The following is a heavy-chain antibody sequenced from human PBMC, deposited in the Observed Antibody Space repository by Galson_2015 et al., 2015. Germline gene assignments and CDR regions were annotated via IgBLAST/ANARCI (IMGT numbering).Heavy chain of an antibody. CDR3: ARGLPPGLDY. CDR2: ISASGVST. CDR1: GFTFSSYA. Sequence: SLRLSCAASGFTFSSYAMNWVRQAPGKGLDWVSTISASGVSTYYADSVKGRFTLSRDNSKNTLYLEMNSLTVEDTAVYYCARGLPPGLDYWGQGTLVTVSS. V-gene: IGHV3-23*01. J-gene: IGHJ4*02.